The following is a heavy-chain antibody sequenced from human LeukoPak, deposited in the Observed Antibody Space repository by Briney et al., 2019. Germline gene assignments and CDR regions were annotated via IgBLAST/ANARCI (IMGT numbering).Heavy chain of an antibody. V-gene: IGHV1-69*13. CDR2: IIPIFGTA. Sequence: SVKVSCKASGGTFSSYAISWVRQAPGQGLEWMGGIIPIFGTANYAQKFRGRVTITADESTSTAYMELSSLRSEDTAVYYCARLSTSSPGAYYYGMDVWGQGTTVTVSS. CDR1: GGTFSSYA. CDR3: ARLSTSSPGAYYYGMDV. J-gene: IGHJ6*02. D-gene: IGHD2-2*01.